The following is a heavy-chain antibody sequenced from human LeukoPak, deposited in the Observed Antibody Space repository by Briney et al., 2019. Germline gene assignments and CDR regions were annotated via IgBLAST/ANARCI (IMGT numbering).Heavy chain of an antibody. Sequence: GGSLRLSCAASGFTFSSYAMHWVRQAPGKGLEWVAVISYGGSNKYYADSVKGRFTISRDNSKNTLYLQMNSLRAEDTAVYYCARESLETYDYDSSGYSPLGYWGQGTLVTVSS. CDR3: ARESLETYDYDSSGYSPLGY. CDR2: ISYGGSNK. V-gene: IGHV3-30-3*01. J-gene: IGHJ4*02. CDR1: GFTFSSYA. D-gene: IGHD3-22*01.